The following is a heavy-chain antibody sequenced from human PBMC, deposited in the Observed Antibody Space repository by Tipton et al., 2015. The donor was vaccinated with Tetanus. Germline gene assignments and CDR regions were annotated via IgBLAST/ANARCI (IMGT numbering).Heavy chain of an antibody. CDR2: TFHSGST. CDR3: AKVVGWGDYFDS. J-gene: IGHJ4*02. D-gene: IGHD1-26*01. V-gene: IGHV4-61*01. CDR1: GGSISGSSYY. Sequence: LRLSCSVSGGSISGSSYYWSWIRQPPGKALEWIGHTFHSGSTNYNPSLKSRVTMSIDTSERQFSLKLTSVTSADTAVYYCAKVVGWGDYFDSWGQGILVTVSS.